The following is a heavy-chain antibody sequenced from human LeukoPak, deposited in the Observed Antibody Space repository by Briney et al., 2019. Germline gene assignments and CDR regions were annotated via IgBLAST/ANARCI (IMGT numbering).Heavy chain of an antibody. CDR3: ATAPILRGEGGEHYKYGMDV. Sequence: SETLSFTCAVSVGSINSGNWWSWVRQSPGKGLEWIGEIYHNGTPNYNPSLKSRVTISADTFKNHFSLKMTSVTAADTAVYYCATAPILRGEGGEHYKYGMDVWGQGTTVIVSS. CDR1: VGSINSGNW. V-gene: IGHV4-4*02. CDR2: IYHNGTP. D-gene: IGHD2-2*02. J-gene: IGHJ6*02.